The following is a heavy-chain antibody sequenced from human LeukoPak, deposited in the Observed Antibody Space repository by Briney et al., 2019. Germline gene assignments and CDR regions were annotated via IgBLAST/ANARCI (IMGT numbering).Heavy chain of an antibody. CDR2: IWYDGSNK. Sequence: PGGSLRLSCAASGFTFSSYGMHWVRQAPGKGLEWVAAIWYDGSNKYYADSVKGRFTISRDNSKNTLYLQMNSLRAEDTAVYYCARVPYPYYYGSGQALNAFDIWGQGTMVTVSS. D-gene: IGHD3-10*01. J-gene: IGHJ3*02. CDR3: ARVPYPYYYGSGQALNAFDI. V-gene: IGHV3-33*01. CDR1: GFTFSSYG.